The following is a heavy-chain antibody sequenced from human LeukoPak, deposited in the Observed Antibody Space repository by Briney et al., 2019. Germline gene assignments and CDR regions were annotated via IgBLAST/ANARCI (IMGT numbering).Heavy chain of an antibody. CDR2: IYYSGST. Sequence: SETLSLTCTVSGGSISSSSYYWGWIRQPPGKGLEWIGSIYYSGSTYYNPSLKSRVTISVDTSKNQFSLKLSSVTAADTAVYYCARTDLVGATTYFDYWAREPWSPSPQ. D-gene: IGHD1-26*01. J-gene: IGHJ4*02. V-gene: IGHV4-39*01. CDR1: GGSISSSSYY. CDR3: ARTDLVGATTYFDY.